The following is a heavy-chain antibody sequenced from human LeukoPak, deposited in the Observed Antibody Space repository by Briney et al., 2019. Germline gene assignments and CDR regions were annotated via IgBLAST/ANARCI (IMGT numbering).Heavy chain of an antibody. CDR2: ISYDGRKT. D-gene: IGHD4-11*01. CDR3: ARGYSDYMGVFDY. Sequence: GGSLRLSCAASGFTFSSYGMHWVRQAPGKGLEWVAVISYDGRKTYYADSVKGRFTFSRDKSKNTLYLQMNSLRAEDTAAYYCARGYSDYMGVFDYWGQGTLVTVSS. J-gene: IGHJ4*02. V-gene: IGHV3-33*05. CDR1: GFTFSSYG.